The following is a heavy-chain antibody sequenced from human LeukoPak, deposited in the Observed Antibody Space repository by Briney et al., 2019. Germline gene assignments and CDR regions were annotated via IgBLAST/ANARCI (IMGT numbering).Heavy chain of an antibody. Sequence: GGSLRPSCVASGFTFTRNCMHWVRQAPGKGLEWVAAIPHDGSNALYADSVKGRFTISRDDSKNTQYLQMNSLRIEDSAMYYCATGSDYYYATWGRGTLVTVSS. CDR2: IPHDGSNA. D-gene: IGHD3-3*01. V-gene: IGHV3-30*03. J-gene: IGHJ5*02. CDR1: GFTFTRNC. CDR3: ATGSDYYYAT.